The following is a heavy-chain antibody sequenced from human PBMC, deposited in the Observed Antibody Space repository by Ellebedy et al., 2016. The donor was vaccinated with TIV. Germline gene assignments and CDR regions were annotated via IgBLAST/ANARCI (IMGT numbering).Heavy chain of an antibody. V-gene: IGHV1-46*01. J-gene: IGHJ3*02. CDR2: INPSGGST. CDR1: GYTFTSYY. D-gene: IGHD6-19*01. CDR3: ARRGYSSGPYWAFDI. Sequence: ASVKVSCKASGYTFTSYYMHWVRQAPGQGLEWMGIINPSGGSTSYAQKFQGRVTMTRDTSTSTVYMELSSLRSEDTAVYYCARRGYSSGPYWAFDIWGQGTLVTVPS.